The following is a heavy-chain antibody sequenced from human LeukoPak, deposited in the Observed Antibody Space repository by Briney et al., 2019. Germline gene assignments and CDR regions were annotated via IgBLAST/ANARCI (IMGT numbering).Heavy chain of an antibody. CDR1: GFTFSNYW. J-gene: IGHJ4*02. D-gene: IGHD3-16*01. CDR3: ARDPGLNV. Sequence: GGSLRLSCAASGFTFSNYWTSWVRQAPGKGLEWVANIKQDGSEKYYVDSVKGRFTISRDNAKNSLYLQMNSLRAGDTAVYYCARDPGLNVWGQGTLVTVSS. V-gene: IGHV3-7*01. CDR2: IKQDGSEK.